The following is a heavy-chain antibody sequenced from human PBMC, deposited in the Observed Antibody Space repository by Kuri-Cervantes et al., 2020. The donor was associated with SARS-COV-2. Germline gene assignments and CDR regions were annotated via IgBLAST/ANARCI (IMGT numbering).Heavy chain of an antibody. J-gene: IGHJ6*03. CDR1: GFTFSSYS. Sequence: GGSLRLSCAASGFTFSSYSMNWVRQAPGKGLEWVSSISSSSSYIYYADSVKGRFTISRDNAKNSLYLQMNSLRAEDTAVYYSAKAVTRWFYYYYYMDVWGKGTTVTVSS. CDR3: AKAVTRWFYYYYYMDV. D-gene: IGHD4-17*01. V-gene: IGHV3-21*04. CDR2: ISSSSSYI.